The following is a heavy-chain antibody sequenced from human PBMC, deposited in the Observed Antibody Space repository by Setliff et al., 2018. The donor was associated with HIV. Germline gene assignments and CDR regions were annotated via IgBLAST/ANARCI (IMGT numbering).Heavy chain of an antibody. J-gene: IGHJ4*02. CDR2: IYPGDSST. V-gene: IGHV5-51*01. CDR3: SRAPRFHKGGFDI. D-gene: IGHD2-15*01. Sequence: PGESLKISCKGSGYGFSSYWIGWVRQMPGKGLEWMGIIYPGDSSTRYSPSLKGRVTISLDPPQNRFSLKLTSVTAADTAIYYCSRAPRFHKGGFDIWGQGIAVTVSS. CDR1: GYGFSSYW.